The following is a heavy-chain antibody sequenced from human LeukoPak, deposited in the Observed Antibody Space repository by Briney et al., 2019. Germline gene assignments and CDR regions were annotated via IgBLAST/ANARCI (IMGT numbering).Heavy chain of an antibody. CDR3: ARDRLAAAGNFDY. V-gene: IGHV3-21*01. Sequence: GVSLRLSCAASGFTFSSYSMNWVRQAPGKGLEWVSSISSSSSYIYYADSVKGRFTISRDNAKNSLYLQMNSLRAEDTAVYYCARDRLAAAGNFDYWGQGTLVTVSS. CDR1: GFTFSSYS. J-gene: IGHJ4*02. D-gene: IGHD6-13*01. CDR2: ISSSSSYI.